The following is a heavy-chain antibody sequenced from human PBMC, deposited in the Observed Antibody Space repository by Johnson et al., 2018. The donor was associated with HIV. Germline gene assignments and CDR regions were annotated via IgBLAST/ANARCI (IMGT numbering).Heavy chain of an antibody. CDR3: ARDVSPWGGQYVGYAFVL. D-gene: IGHD7-27*01. CDR2: ITSSGSSV. Sequence: VQLVESGGGLVKPGGSLRLSCEVSGFIFSKYNMAWIRQAPGKGLECLSYITSSGSSVYYTDSVKGRFTISRDNAKTSLFLRMNSLKADDSAIYFSARDVSPWGGQYVGYAFVLWGQGPVVTVSS. J-gene: IGHJ3*01. CDR1: GFIFSKYN. V-gene: IGHV3-11*04.